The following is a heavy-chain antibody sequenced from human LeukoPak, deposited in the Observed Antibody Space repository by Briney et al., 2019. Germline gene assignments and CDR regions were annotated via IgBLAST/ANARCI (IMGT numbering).Heavy chain of an antibody. CDR2: ISGSGGST. CDR3: AKGQYASGWNSGNY. Sequence: GGSLRLSCAASGFTFSSYAMSWVRQAPGKGLEWVSAISGSGGSTYFADSVKGRYTISRDNSKNTLYLQMNSLRAGDTAVYYCAKGQYASGWNSGNYWGQGTLGT. J-gene: IGHJ4*02. V-gene: IGHV3-23*01. CDR1: GFTFSSYA. D-gene: IGHD1/OR15-1a*01.